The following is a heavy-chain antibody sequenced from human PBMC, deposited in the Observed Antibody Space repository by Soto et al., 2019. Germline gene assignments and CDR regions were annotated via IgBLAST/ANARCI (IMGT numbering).Heavy chain of an antibody. Sequence: SQTLSLTCAITGDSVSSNSAGWSWVRQSPSRGLEWLGRTYYRSKWYYEYAVSVRGRITINPDTSKNQYSLQLNSVTPEDTAVYFCARGEQYSGRIFDYWGQGTLVTV. CDR1: GDSVSSNSAG. CDR2: TYYRSKWYY. CDR3: ARGEQYSGRIFDY. J-gene: IGHJ4*01. V-gene: IGHV6-1*01. D-gene: IGHD1-26*01.